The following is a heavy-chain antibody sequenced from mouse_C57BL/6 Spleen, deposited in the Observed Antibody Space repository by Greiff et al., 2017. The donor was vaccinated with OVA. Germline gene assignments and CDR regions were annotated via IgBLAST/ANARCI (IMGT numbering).Heavy chain of an antibody. CDR1: GFTFSNYW. J-gene: IGHJ1*03. CDR2: IRLKSDNYAT. Sequence: EVKVEESGGGLVQPGGSLKLSCVASGFTFSNYWMNWVRQSPEKGLEWVAQIRLKSDNYATHYAESVKGRFTISRDDSKSSVYLQMNNLRAEDTGIYYCTDYYGSSLHVWGTGTTVTVSS. V-gene: IGHV6-3*01. D-gene: IGHD1-1*01. CDR3: TDYYGSSLHV.